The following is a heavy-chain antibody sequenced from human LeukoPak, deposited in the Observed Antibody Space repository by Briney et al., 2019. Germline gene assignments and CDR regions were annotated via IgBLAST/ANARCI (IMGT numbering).Heavy chain of an antibody. CDR1: GYTFTSYD. Sequence: ASVKVPCKASGYTFTSYDINWVRQATGQGLEWMGWMNPNSGNTGYAQKFQGRVTMTEDTSTDTAYMELSSLRSEDTAVYYCATDDNFDYWGQGTLVTVSS. CDR3: ATDDNFDY. D-gene: IGHD1-1*01. J-gene: IGHJ4*02. V-gene: IGHV1-8*01. CDR2: MNPNSGNT.